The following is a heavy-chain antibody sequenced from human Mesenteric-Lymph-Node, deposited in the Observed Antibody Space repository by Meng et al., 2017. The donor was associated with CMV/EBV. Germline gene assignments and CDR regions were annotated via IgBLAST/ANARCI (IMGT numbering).Heavy chain of an antibody. CDR2: ISAYNGNT. J-gene: IGHJ5*02. CDR3: ARDPSIAVAGWFDP. CDR1: GYTFTSYG. V-gene: IGHV1-18*01. D-gene: IGHD6-19*01. Sequence: ASVKVSCKASGYTFTSYGISWVRQAPGQGLEWMGWISAYNGNTNCAKKLQGRVTMTTDTSTSTAYMELRSLRSDDTAVYYCARDPSIAVAGWFDPWGQGTLVTVSS.